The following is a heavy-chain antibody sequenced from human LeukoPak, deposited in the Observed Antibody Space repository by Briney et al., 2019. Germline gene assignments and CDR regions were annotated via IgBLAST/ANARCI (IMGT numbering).Heavy chain of an antibody. CDR3: AKEIAVAGKRRIDY. J-gene: IGHJ4*02. CDR1: GFTFSSYS. D-gene: IGHD6-19*01. CDR2: ISGSGGST. V-gene: IGHV3-23*01. Sequence: GGSLRLSCAASGFTFSSYSMNWVRQAPGKGLEWVSAISGSGGSTYYADSVKGRFTISRDNSKNTLYLQMNSLRAEDTAVYYCAKEIAVAGKRRIDYWGQGTLVTVSS.